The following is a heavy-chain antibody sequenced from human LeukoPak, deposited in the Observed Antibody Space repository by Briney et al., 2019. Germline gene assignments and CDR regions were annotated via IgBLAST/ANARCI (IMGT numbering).Heavy chain of an antibody. D-gene: IGHD2-2*01. J-gene: IGHJ5*02. V-gene: IGHV3-73*01. CDR3: SVLGYCSSTSCPQVDP. Sequence: GGSLRLSCAASGFTFRGSAMHWVRQASGEGLEWVGRIRSKANSYATAYAASVKGRFTISRDDSKNTAYLQMNSLKTEDTAVYYCSVLGYCSSTSCPQVDPWGQGTLVTVSS. CDR1: GFTFRGSA. CDR2: IRSKANSYAT.